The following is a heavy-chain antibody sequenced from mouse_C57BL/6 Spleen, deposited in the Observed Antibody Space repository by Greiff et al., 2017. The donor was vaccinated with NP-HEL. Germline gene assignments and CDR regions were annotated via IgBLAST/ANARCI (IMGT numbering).Heavy chain of an antibody. J-gene: IGHJ1*03. V-gene: IGHV1-80*01. D-gene: IGHD1-1*01. CDR2: IYPGDGDT. CDR1: GYAFSSYW. CDR3: ARYGSSLYWCFDV. Sequence: VQLQQSGAELVKPGASVKISCKASGYAFSSYWMNWVKQRPGKGLEWIGQIYPGDGDTNYNGKFKGKATLTADKSSSTAYMQLSSLTSEDSAVYFCARYGSSLYWCFDVWGTGTTVTVSS.